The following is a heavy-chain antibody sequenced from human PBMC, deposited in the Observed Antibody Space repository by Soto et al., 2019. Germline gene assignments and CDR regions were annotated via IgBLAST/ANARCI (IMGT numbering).Heavy chain of an antibody. D-gene: IGHD1-1*01. CDR2: ISASGDST. J-gene: IGHJ4*02. CDR1: GFTFSGYA. Sequence: SGGSLRLSCAAYGFTFSGYAMSWVRQAPGKGLEWVSSISASGDSTYYADFVKGRFTISRDNSKNTLFLQLNILGLDDTAVYFCVEPGAYWTRWGQGTLVTVSS. V-gene: IGHV3-23*01. CDR3: VEPGAYWTR.